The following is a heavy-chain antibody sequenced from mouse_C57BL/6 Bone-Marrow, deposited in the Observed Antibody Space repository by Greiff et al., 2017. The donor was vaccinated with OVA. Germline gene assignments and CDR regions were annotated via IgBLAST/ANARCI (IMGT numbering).Heavy chain of an antibody. D-gene: IGHD2-2*01. J-gene: IGHJ4*01. CDR2: INPSNGGT. V-gene: IGHV1-53*01. Sequence: QVQLQQPGTELVKPGASVKLSCKASGYTFTSYWMHWVKQRPGQGLEWIGNINPSNGGTNYNEKFKSKATLTVAKSSSTAYMQLSSRTSEDSAVYDCGRGRWLRDYYAMDYWGQGTSVTVYS. CDR1: GYTFTSYW. CDR3: GRGRWLRDYYAMDY.